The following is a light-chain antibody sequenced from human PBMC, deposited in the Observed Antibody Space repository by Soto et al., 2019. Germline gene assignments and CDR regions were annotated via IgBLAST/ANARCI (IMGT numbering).Light chain of an antibody. V-gene: IGLV2-14*01. CDR2: DVS. CDR1: SSDVGGYNY. J-gene: IGLJ1*01. Sequence: QSALTPPASVSGSPGQSITISCTGTSSDVGGYNYVSWYQQHPGKAPKLMIYDVSTRPSGVSNRFSGSKSGNTASLTISGLQAEDVADYYSSAYTSSSTLYVFGTGTKLTVL. CDR3: SAYTSSSTLYV.